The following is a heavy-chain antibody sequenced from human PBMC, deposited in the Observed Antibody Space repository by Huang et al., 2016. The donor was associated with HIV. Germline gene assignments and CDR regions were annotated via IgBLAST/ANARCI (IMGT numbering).Heavy chain of an antibody. Sequence: QVQLVQSGAELKKPGSSVKVSCKASGGPFSRHPITWVRQAPGQGFEGMGEIVPMCGTGNNAQNFQGRVTITADEATATAYLELSSLKFEDTAIYYCARGLSGNIDSWGQGSLVTVSS. CDR3: ARGLSGNIDS. J-gene: IGHJ4*02. CDR2: IVPMCGTG. V-gene: IGHV1-69*01. D-gene: IGHD1-20*01. CDR1: GGPFSRHP.